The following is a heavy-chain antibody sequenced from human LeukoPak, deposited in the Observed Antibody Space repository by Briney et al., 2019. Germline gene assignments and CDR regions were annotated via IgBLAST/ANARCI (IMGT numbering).Heavy chain of an antibody. D-gene: IGHD1-26*01. J-gene: IGHJ4*02. CDR1: GYTFTGYY. CDR2: INPNSGGT. CDR3: ASAYSGSSPANNFDY. V-gene: IGHV1-2*06. Sequence: GASVKVSCKASGYTFTGYYMHWVRQAPGQGHEWMGRINPNSGGTNYAQKFQGRVTMTRDTSISTAYMELSGLRSDDTAVYYCASAYSGSSPANNFDYWGQGTLVTVSS.